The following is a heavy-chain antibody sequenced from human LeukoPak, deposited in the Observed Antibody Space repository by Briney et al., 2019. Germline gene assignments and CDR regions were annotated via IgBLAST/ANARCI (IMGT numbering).Heavy chain of an antibody. Sequence: SETLSLTCAVYGGSFSGYYWSWIRQPPGKGLEWIGEINHSGSTNYNPSLKSRVTISVDTSKNQFSLKLSSVTAADTAVYYCARGENSGSYHFDYWGQGTLVTVSS. V-gene: IGHV4-34*01. CDR2: INHSGST. J-gene: IGHJ4*02. CDR1: GGSFSGYY. CDR3: ARGENSGSYHFDY. D-gene: IGHD3-10*01.